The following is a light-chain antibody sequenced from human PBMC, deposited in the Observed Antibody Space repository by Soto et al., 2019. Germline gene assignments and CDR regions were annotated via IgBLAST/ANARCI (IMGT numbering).Light chain of an antibody. CDR2: GAS. V-gene: IGKV3-15*01. CDR3: QQYNNWHPIT. J-gene: IGKJ5*01. Sequence: EVLLTQSPATLSVSPGERVTLSCRASQSVRSNLAWYQQKPGQSPRLLIYGASTRANGIPARFSGSGSGTEFTLTISSLQSEDFASYYYQQYNNWHPITFGQGTRLEIK. CDR1: QSVRSN.